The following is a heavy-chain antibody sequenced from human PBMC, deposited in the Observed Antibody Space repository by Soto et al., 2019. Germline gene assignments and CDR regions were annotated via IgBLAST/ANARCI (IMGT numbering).Heavy chain of an antibody. CDR3: AKDVDYGDSPLGMDV. J-gene: IGHJ6*02. Sequence: QVQLVESGGGVVQPGRSLRLSCAASGFTFSSYGMHWVRQAPGKGLELVAVISYDGSNKYYADSVKGRFTISRDNSKNTLYLQMNSLRAEDTAVYYCAKDVDYGDSPLGMDVWGQGTTVTVSS. CDR2: ISYDGSNK. V-gene: IGHV3-30*18. D-gene: IGHD4-17*01. CDR1: GFTFSSYG.